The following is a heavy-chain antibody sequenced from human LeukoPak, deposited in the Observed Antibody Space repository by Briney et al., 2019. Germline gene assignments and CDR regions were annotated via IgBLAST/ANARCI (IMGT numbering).Heavy chain of an antibody. Sequence: ASVKVSCKASGYTFTSYYMHWVRQAPGQGLEWMGGIIPIFGTANYAQKFQGRVTITADESTSTAYMELSSLRSEDTAVYYCAGSLGDFDYWGQGALVTVSS. J-gene: IGHJ4*02. CDR3: AGSLGDFDY. CDR2: IIPIFGTA. D-gene: IGHD3-10*01. V-gene: IGHV1-69*13. CDR1: GYTFTSYY.